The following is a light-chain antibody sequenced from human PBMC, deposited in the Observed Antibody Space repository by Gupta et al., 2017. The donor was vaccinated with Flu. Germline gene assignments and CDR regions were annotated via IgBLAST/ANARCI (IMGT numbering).Light chain of an antibody. Sequence: GTLSLSPGERATLSCRASQSVSSTFLAWYQQKPGQAPRLLIYGASNRATGIPDRFSGSGSGTDFTLTISRLEPEDFAVYYCQQYGSSPLTFGGGTKVEIK. CDR3: QQYGSSPLT. CDR1: QSVSSTF. V-gene: IGKV3-20*01. J-gene: IGKJ4*01. CDR2: GAS.